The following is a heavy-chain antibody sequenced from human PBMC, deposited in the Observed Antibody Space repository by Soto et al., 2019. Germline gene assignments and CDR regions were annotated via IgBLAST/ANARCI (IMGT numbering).Heavy chain of an antibody. D-gene: IGHD6-19*01. J-gene: IGHJ4*02. CDR1: GGSISSYY. CDR3: ARGVSSGWYYFDY. CDR2: IYYSGST. V-gene: IGHV4-59*01. Sequence: SETLSLTCTVSGGSISSYYWSWIRQPPGKGLEWIGYIYYSGSTNYNPSLKSRVTISVDTSKNQFSLKLSSVTAADTAVYYCARGVSSGWYYFDYWGQGTLVTVSS.